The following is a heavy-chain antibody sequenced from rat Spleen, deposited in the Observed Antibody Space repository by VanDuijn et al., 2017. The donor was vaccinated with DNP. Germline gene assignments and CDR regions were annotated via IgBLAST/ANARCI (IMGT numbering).Heavy chain of an antibody. Sequence: EVQLVESGGDLVQPGRSLKLSCVASGFSFENYWMTWIRQVPGKGLEWVASITSGGGTTNYRDSVKGRFTISRDDARNTLYLQMNSLRSEDSATYYCTTDFERGYWGQGVMVTVSS. CDR3: TTDFERGY. CDR1: GFSFENYW. CDR2: ITSGGGTT. D-gene: IGHD1-11*01. V-gene: IGHV5-31*01. J-gene: IGHJ2*01.